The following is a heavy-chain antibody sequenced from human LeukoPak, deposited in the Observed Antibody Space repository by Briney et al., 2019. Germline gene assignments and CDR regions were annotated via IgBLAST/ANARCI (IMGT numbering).Heavy chain of an antibody. V-gene: IGHV4-61*02. CDR3: AVESLSYYYMDV. D-gene: IGHD3-10*01. J-gene: IGHJ6*03. Sequence: SETLSLTCTVSGGSISSGSYYWSWIRQPAGKGLEWTGRIYTSGSTNYNPSLKSRVTISVDTSKNQFSLKLSSVTAADTAVYYCAVESLSYYYMDVWGKGTTVTVSS. CDR2: IYTSGST. CDR1: GGSISSGSYY.